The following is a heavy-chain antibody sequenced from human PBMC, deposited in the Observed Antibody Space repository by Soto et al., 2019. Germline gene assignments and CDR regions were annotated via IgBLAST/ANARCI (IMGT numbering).Heavy chain of an antibody. Sequence: PGGSLRLSCAASGFTFSDYYMSWIRQAPGKGLEWVSYISSSGSTIYYADSVKGRFTISRDNAKNSLYLQMNSLRAEDTAVYYCARDRKVETGTTKLFDYWGQGTLVTVSS. V-gene: IGHV3-11*01. CDR3: ARDRKVETGTTKLFDY. CDR1: GFTFSDYY. J-gene: IGHJ4*02. D-gene: IGHD1-1*01. CDR2: ISSSGSTI.